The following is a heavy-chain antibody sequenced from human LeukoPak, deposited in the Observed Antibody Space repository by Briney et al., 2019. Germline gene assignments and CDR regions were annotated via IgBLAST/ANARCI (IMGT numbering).Heavy chain of an antibody. V-gene: IGHV1-69*02. D-gene: IGHD2-2*01. CDR2: IIPILGIA. Sequence: SVKVSCKASGGTFNSYTISWVRQAPGQGVEWMGRIIPILGIANYAQKFQGRVTITADKSTSTAYMELSSLRSEDTAVYYCAQTFRICSSTSCSKPLDYWGQGTLVTVSS. CDR3: AQTFRICSSTSCSKPLDY. CDR1: GGTFNSYT. J-gene: IGHJ4*02.